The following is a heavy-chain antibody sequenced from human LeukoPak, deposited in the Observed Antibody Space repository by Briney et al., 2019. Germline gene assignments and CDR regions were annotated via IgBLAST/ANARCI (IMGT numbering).Heavy chain of an antibody. D-gene: IGHD4-23*01. CDR1: GVSISSSSYD. J-gene: IGHJ4*02. CDR2: IHYSGST. V-gene: IGHV4-39*01. CDR3: ASQYRGLDH. Sequence: PSETLSLTCTVYGVSISSSSYDWGWIRQPPGKGLEWIRRIHYSGSTNYNSSLKSIATISLNTSKNQFPSKLSSVTAADTAVYHCASQYRGLDHWGQGTRVAVSS.